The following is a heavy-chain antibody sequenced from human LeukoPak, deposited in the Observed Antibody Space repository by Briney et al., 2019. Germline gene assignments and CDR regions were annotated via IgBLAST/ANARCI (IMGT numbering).Heavy chain of an antibody. CDR2: IYYSGST. CDR1: CGSISSYY. J-gene: IGHJ4*02. D-gene: IGHD2-15*01. CDR3: ARTTCLADSLYYFDY. Sequence: SETLSLTCTVSCGSISSYYWSWIRQPPGQGLEWIGYIYYSGSTNYNPSLKSRVTISVDTSKNQFSLKLSSVTAADTAVYYCARTTCLADSLYYFDYWGQGTLVTVSS. V-gene: IGHV4-59*08.